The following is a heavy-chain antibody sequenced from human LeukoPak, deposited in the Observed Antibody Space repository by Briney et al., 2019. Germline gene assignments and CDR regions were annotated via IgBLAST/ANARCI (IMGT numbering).Heavy chain of an antibody. Sequence: GGSLRLSCAASGFTFSSYSMNWVRQAPGKGLEWVSYISSSSSTIYYADSVKGRFTISRDNAKNSLYLQMNSLRAEDTAVYYCARDGGYYYDSSGYIEFDYRGQGTLVTVSS. D-gene: IGHD3-22*01. J-gene: IGHJ4*02. CDR3: ARDGGYYYDSSGYIEFDY. CDR2: ISSSSSTI. V-gene: IGHV3-48*01. CDR1: GFTFSSYS.